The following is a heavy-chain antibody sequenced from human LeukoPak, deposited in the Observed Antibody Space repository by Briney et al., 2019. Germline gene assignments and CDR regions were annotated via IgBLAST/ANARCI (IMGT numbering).Heavy chain of an antibody. V-gene: IGHV3-74*01. J-gene: IGHJ4*02. Sequence: PGGSLRLSCAASGFTFSSYWMHWVRQAPGKGLVWVSRITSDGSITTYADSVKGRFTITRDNARNTVYLQMNNLRAEDTAVYYCARDVPGQLGGLDHWGQGTLVTVSS. CDR2: ITSDGSIT. CDR3: ARDVPGQLGGLDH. CDR1: GFTFSSYW. D-gene: IGHD6-6*01.